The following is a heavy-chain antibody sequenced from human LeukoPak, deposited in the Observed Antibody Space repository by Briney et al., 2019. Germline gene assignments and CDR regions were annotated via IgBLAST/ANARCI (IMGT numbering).Heavy chain of an antibody. CDR2: VDGGGGGT. Sequence: GGSLRLSCAASGFTVSSNYMTWVRQAPGRGLEWVSSVDGGGGGTYYADSVKGRFTISRDNSKDTLYLQMNGLRAEDTAVYFCAKQSAGSAAWYSLHYDFWGQGTLVTVSS. V-gene: IGHV3-23*01. CDR1: GFTVSSNY. D-gene: IGHD6-13*01. J-gene: IGHJ4*02. CDR3: AKQSAGSAAWYSLHYDF.